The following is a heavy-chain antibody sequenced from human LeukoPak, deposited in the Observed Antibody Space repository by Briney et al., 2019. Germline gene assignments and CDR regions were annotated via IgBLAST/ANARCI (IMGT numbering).Heavy chain of an antibody. CDR3: ARDWGYYDSSGYYYPYYFDY. CDR1: GFTFSSYS. CDR2: ISSGSSYI. D-gene: IGHD3-22*01. J-gene: IGHJ4*02. Sequence: SGGSLRLSCAASGFTFSSYSMNWVRQAPGKGLEWVSSISSGSSYIYYADSVKGRFTISRDNAKNSLYLQMNSLRAEDRAVYYCARDWGYYDSSGYYYPYYFDYWGQGTLVTVSS. V-gene: IGHV3-21*01.